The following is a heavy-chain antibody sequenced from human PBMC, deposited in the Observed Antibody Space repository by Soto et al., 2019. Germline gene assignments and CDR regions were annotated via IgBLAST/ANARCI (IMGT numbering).Heavy chain of an antibody. CDR1: GGTFSSLG. J-gene: IGHJ4*02. V-gene: IGHV1-69*13. CDR2: IIPISGRT. CDR3: ATRGTQGRWLEFADY. Sequence: ASVKVSCKASGGTFSSLGFTWVRQAPGQGLEWMGGIIPISGRTTFAPKFLGRVTITADESTRTTYMELTALTSDDTAIYYCATRGTQGRWLEFADYWGQGTLVTVSS. D-gene: IGHD5-12*01.